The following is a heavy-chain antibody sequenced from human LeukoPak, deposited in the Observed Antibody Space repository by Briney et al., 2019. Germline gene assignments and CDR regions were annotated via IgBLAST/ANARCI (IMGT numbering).Heavy chain of an antibody. J-gene: IGHJ5*02. Sequence: SGTLSLTCAVSGGSISSSNWWSWVRQPPGKGLEWIGEIYHSGSTNYNPSLKSRVTISVDTSKNQFSLKLSSVTAADTAVYYCARDETTVTTLWFDPWGQGTLVTVSS. V-gene: IGHV4-4*02. CDR2: IYHSGST. D-gene: IGHD4-17*01. CDR1: GGSISSSNW. CDR3: ARDETTVTTLWFDP.